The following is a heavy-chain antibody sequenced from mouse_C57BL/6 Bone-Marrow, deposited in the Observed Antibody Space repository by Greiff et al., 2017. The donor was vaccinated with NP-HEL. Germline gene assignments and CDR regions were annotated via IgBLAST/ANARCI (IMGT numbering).Heavy chain of an antibody. CDR3: ARDGVVAYYAMDY. CDR2: INPSNSGT. J-gene: IGHJ4*01. CDR1: GYTFTSYW. Sequence: QVQLQQPGTELVKPGASVKPSCKASGYTFTSYWMHWVKQRPGQGLEWIGNINPSNSGTNYNEKFKSKATLTVDKSSSTAYMQLSSLTSEDSAVYYCARDGVVAYYAMDYWGQGTSVTVSS. V-gene: IGHV1-53*01. D-gene: IGHD1-1*01.